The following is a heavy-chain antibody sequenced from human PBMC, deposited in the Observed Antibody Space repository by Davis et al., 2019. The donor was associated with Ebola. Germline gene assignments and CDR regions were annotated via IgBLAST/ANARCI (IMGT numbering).Heavy chain of an antibody. Sequence: AASVKVSCKASGGTFSSYTISWVRQAPGQGLEWMGRIIPILGIANYAQKFQGRVTITADKSTSTAYMELSSLRSEDTAVYYGARDPALGYSYGIDYWGQGTLVTVSS. J-gene: IGHJ4*02. CDR1: GGTFSSYT. V-gene: IGHV1-69*04. CDR2: IIPILGIA. D-gene: IGHD5-18*01. CDR3: ARDPALGYSYGIDY.